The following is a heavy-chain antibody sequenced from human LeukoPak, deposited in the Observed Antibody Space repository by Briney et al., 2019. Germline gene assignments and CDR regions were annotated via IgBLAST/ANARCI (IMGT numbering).Heavy chain of an antibody. D-gene: IGHD1-26*01. CDR2: IYPGDSQT. CDR1: GYSFSNNW. CDR3: ARRSAGTYFHLDS. Sequence: GESLKISCKGSGYSFSNNWIGWVRQMPGKGLEWMGIIYPGDSQTRYSPSFQGQVTIAVDMSISTAYLQWSSLKASDIAVYYCARRSAGTYFHLDSWGQGNLVTVSS. V-gene: IGHV5-51*01. J-gene: IGHJ4*02.